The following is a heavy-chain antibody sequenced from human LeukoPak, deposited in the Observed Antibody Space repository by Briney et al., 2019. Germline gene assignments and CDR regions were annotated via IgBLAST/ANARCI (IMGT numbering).Heavy chain of an antibody. CDR3: ASGIRGSGY. CDR2: ISSSSSTI. CDR1: GFTFSSYS. Sequence: GGSLRLSCAASGFTFSSYSMNWVRQAPGKGLEWVSYISSSSSTIYYADSVKGRFTISRDNAKNSLYLQMNSLRAEDTAVYYCASGIRGSGYWGQGTLVTVSS. D-gene: IGHD1-1*01. J-gene: IGHJ4*02. V-gene: IGHV3-48*04.